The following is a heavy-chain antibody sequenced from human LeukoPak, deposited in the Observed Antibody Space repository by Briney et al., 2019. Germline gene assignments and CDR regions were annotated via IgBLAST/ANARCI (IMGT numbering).Heavy chain of an antibody. V-gene: IGHV3-33*01. CDR1: GFTFSSYG. Sequence: GRSLRLSCAASGFTFSSYGMHWVRQAPGKGLEWVAVIWYDGSNKYCADSVKGRFTISRDNSKNTLYLQMNSLRAEDTAVYYCTRERGYSSSFCPGYWGQGTLVTVSS. D-gene: IGHD6-6*01. CDR2: IWYDGSNK. J-gene: IGHJ4*02. CDR3: TRERGYSSSFCPGY.